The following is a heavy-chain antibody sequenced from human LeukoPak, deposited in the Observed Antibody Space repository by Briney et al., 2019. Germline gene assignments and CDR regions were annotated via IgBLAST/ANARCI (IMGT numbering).Heavy chain of an antibody. Sequence: GVSLRLSCAASGFTFSGYGMHWVRQAPGKGLEWVAFIRYDGSNKYYADSVKGRFTISRDNSKNTLYLQMNSLRAEDTAVYYCAKEARNYYYGMDVWGQGTTVTVSS. J-gene: IGHJ6*02. CDR2: IRYDGSNK. V-gene: IGHV3-30*02. CDR1: GFTFSGYG. CDR3: AKEARNYYYGMDV.